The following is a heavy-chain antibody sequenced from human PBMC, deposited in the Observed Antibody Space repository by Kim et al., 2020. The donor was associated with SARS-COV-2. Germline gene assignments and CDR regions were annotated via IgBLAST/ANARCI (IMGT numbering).Heavy chain of an antibody. Sequence: GGSLRLSCAASGFTVSSNYMSWVRQAPGKGLEWVSVIYSGGSTSYADSVKGRFTISRDNSKNTLYLQMNSLRAEDTAVYYCARERGGYSYGFDYWGQGTLVTVSS. D-gene: IGHD5-18*01. V-gene: IGHV3-53*01. CDR1: GFTVSSNY. CDR2: IYSGGST. CDR3: ARERGGYSYGFDY. J-gene: IGHJ4*02.